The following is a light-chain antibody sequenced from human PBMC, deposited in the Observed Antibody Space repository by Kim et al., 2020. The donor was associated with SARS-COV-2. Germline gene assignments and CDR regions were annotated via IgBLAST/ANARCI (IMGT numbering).Light chain of an antibody. CDR1: TGAVTNAYW. V-gene: IGLV7-43*01. J-gene: IGLJ3*02. Sequence: THYPSLTFSPGGTVTLTCASSTGAVTNAYWPNWFQQKPGQPPRALIYDTNSRHSWTPARFSGSLLGGQAALTLSGVQPEDEAEYYCLLFYRGTWVFGGGTKVTVL. CDR3: LLFYRGTWV. CDR2: DTN.